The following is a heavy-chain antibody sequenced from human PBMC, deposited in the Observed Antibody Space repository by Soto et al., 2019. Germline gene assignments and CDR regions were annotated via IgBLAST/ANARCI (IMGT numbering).Heavy chain of an antibody. Sequence: SETLSLTCAVYGGSFSGYYWSWIRQPPGKGLEWIGEINHSGSTNYNPSLKSRVTISVDTSKNQFSLKLSSVTAADTAVYYCARALGGTVTLDLKAASYYYMDVWGKGTTVTVSS. V-gene: IGHV4-34*01. CDR1: GGSFSGYY. J-gene: IGHJ6*03. CDR3: ARALGGTVTLDLKAASYYYMDV. CDR2: INHSGST. D-gene: IGHD4-17*01.